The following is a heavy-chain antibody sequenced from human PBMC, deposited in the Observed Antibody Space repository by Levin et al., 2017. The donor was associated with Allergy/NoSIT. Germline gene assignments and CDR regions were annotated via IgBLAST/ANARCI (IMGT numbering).Heavy chain of an antibody. CDR3: ARHGEYSFGPYFLYS. CDR1: GGSISGTTYY. V-gene: IGHV4-39*01. J-gene: IGHJ1*01. D-gene: IGHD2-8*01. Sequence: PSETLSLTCTVSGGSISGTTYYWGWLRQAPGTGLEWIGSVAYSGSTYFNPSLKSRVTISGDTANNQFSLKLTSVAAADTAVYYFARHGEYSFGPYFLYSWGPGTLVSVSS. CDR2: VAYSGST.